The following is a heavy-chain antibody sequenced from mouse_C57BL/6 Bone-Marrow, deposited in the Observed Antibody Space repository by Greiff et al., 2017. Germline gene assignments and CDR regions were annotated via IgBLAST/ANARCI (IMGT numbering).Heavy chain of an antibody. V-gene: IGHV1-69*01. Sequence: QVQLQQPGAELVMPGASVKLSCKASGYTFTSYWMHWVKQRPGQGLEWIGEIDPADSSTNYNEKFKGKATLTVDTSSSAAYMQLSSLTSEDSAVYCCARDYYGSSYCYFAVWGTGTTVTVSS. CDR2: IDPADSST. D-gene: IGHD1-1*01. CDR1: GYTFTSYW. J-gene: IGHJ1*03. CDR3: ARDYYGSSYCYFAV.